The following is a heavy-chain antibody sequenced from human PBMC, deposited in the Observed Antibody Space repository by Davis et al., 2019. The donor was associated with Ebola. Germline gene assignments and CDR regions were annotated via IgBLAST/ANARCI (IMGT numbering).Heavy chain of an antibody. D-gene: IGHD1-26*01. CDR3: ARDPSIVGATKHNWFDP. Sequence: ASVKVSCKASGYTFTGYYMHWVRQAPGQGLEWMGWINPNSGGTNYAQKFQGRVTMTRDTSISTAYMELSRLRSDDTAVYYCARDPSIVGATKHNWFDPWGQGTLVTVSS. CDR1: GYTFTGYY. J-gene: IGHJ5*02. CDR2: INPNSGGT. V-gene: IGHV1-2*02.